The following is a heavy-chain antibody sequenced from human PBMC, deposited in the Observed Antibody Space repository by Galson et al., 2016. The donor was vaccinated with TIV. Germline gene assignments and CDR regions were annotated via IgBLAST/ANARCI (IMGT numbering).Heavy chain of an antibody. J-gene: IGHJ4*02. Sequence: SETLSLTCVVSGSSISSGFWWSWIRQPPGRRLEWIGNVYTTGSTNYNPSLKSRVTISVDTSKNQVSLNLTSVTAADTAIYHCVRHEFPRFDYWGPGTPVTVSS. V-gene: IGHV4-38-2*01. CDR2: VYTTGST. CDR1: GSSISSGFW. D-gene: IGHD3-10*01. CDR3: VRHEFPRFDY.